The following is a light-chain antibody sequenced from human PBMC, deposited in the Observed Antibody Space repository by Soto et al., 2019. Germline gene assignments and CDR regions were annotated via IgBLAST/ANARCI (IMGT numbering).Light chain of an antibody. Sequence: QSDLTQPRSVSGSPGQSVTLSCTGTSSDVGGYSYVSWYQQHPGKAPRLMIHAVSKRPSGVPDSFSGSKSGNTASLTISGLQAEDEADYYCCSSAGSYTGVFGTGTKRTVL. J-gene: IGLJ1*01. V-gene: IGLV2-11*01. CDR2: AVS. CDR1: SSDVGGYSY. CDR3: CSSAGSYTGV.